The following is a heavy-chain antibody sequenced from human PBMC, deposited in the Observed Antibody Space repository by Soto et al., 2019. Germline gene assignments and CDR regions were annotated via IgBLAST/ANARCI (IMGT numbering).Heavy chain of an antibody. CDR2: ISAYKGNT. CDR1: GYTFSSYF. Sequence: QVQLVQSGAEVKKPGASVKVSCKASGYTFSSYFISWVRQAPGHGLEWMGWISAYKGNTNNAQNLPGRVPMTTDPSTSRAYMGLRSLRSEDTAVFYCAIDLPPVDYWGRGTLATV. V-gene: IGHV1-18*01. J-gene: IGHJ4*02. CDR3: AIDLPPVDY.